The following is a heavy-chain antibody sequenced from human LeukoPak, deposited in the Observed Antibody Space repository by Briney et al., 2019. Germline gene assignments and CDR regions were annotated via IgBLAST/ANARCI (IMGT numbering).Heavy chain of an antibody. D-gene: IGHD2-2*01. J-gene: IGHJ4*02. V-gene: IGHV4-34*01. CDR2: INHSGST. CDR3: ARGKSLVVVVPADNFDY. CDR1: GGSFSGYY. Sequence: PSETLSLTCAVYGGSFSGYYWSWIRQPPGKGLEWIGEINHSGSTNYNPSLKSRVTISVDTSKNQFSLKLSSVTAADTAVYYCARGKSLVVVVPADNFDYWGQGTLVTVSS.